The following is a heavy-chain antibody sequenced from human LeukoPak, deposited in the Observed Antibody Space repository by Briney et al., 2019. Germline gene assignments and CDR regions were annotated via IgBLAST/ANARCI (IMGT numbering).Heavy chain of an antibody. CDR3: AADNNLPAGRGPSLEH. D-gene: IGHD6-13*01. CDR2: ITKGGEKK. V-gene: IGHV3-23*01. Sequence: GGSRRLPCVASRLTLSTFPLGWVRQAPGEGREWVSAITKGGEKKFYADSVRGQFTISRDNSKNTLYLHMTGLRAEDTAVYYCAADNNLPAGRGPSLEHWGQGTLVTVSS. J-gene: IGHJ4*02. CDR1: RLTLSTFP.